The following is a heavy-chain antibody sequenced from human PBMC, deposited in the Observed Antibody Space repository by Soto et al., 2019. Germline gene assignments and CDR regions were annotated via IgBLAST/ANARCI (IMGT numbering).Heavy chain of an antibody. CDR1: GGSISSGDYY. CDR2: IYYSGST. Sequence: PSETLSLTCTVSGGSISSGDYYWSWIRQPPGKGLEWIGYIYYSGSTYYNPSLKSRVTISVDTSKNQFSLKLSSVTAADTAVYYCARDNHIPGYFDYWGQGTLVTVSS. CDR3: ARDNHIPGYFDY. J-gene: IGHJ4*02. D-gene: IGHD2-2*02. V-gene: IGHV4-30-4*01.